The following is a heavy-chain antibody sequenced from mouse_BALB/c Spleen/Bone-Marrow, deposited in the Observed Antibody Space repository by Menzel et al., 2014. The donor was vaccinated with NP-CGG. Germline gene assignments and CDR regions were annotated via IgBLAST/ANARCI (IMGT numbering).Heavy chain of an antibody. CDR1: GYTFTEYT. V-gene: IGHV1-18*01. CDR2: INPNNGGT. D-gene: IGHD1-2*01. Sequence: VQLQQSGPELVKPGASVKISCKTSGYTFTEYTMHWVKQSHGKSLEWIGTINPNNGGTIYNQKFKGKATLTVDKSSSTAYMELRSLTSEDSAVYYCARKDYGYNYVMDYWGQGTSVTVSS. J-gene: IGHJ4*01. CDR3: ARKDYGYNYVMDY.